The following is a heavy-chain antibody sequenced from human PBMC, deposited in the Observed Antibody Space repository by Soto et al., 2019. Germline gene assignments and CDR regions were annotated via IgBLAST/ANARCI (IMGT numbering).Heavy chain of an antibody. Sequence: ASVKVSCKTSGYTFTSHGISWVRWAPGRGLEWMGWISAYNGNTNYAQKLQGRVTMTTDTSTSTAYMELRSLRSDDTAVYYCARLGYYYDSSGPDAFHIWGQGTMVTV. V-gene: IGHV1-18*04. D-gene: IGHD3-22*01. CDR1: GYTFTSHG. J-gene: IGHJ3*02. CDR3: ARLGYYYDSSGPDAFHI. CDR2: ISAYNGNT.